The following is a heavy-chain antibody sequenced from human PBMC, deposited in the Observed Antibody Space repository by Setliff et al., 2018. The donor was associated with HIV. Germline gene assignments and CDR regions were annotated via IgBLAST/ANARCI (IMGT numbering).Heavy chain of an antibody. CDR1: GYSFINYA. Sequence: GASVKVSCKASGYSFINYAINWLRQAPGRGLEWMGWIHTEQGFPMYAQGFTGRFVFSLDPSVNTAYLQINSLTPDDGGVYYCAVDRHAFDIWSQGTVVTVSS. J-gene: IGHJ3*02. V-gene: IGHV7-4-1*02. CDR3: AVDRHAFDI. D-gene: IGHD5-12*01. CDR2: IHTEQGFP.